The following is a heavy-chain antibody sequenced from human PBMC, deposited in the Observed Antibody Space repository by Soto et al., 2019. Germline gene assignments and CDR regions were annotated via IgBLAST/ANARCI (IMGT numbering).Heavy chain of an antibody. V-gene: IGHV4-61*01. CDR1: GGSVSSGSYY. CDR2: IYYSGST. J-gene: IGHJ6*02. CDR3: ARYVIMITFGGVIDYYYYGMDV. Sequence: SETLSLTCTVSGGSVSSGSYYWSWIRQPPGKGLEWIGYIYYSGSTNYNPSLKSRVTISVDTSKNQFSLKLSSVTAADTAVYYCARYVIMITFGGVIDYYYYGMDVWGQGTTVTVSS. D-gene: IGHD3-16*02.